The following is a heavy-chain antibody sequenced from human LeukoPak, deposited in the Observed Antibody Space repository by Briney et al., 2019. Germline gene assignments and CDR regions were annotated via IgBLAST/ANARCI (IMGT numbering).Heavy chain of an antibody. CDR3: ARDGYSSSCPKD. CDR2: ISSSSSAI. D-gene: IGHD6-13*01. V-gene: IGHV3-48*01. Sequence: GGSLRLSCAASGFTFSSYSMNWVRQAPGKGLEWVSYISSSSSAIYYADSVKGRFTISRDDAKNSLYLQMNSLRAEDTAVYYCARDGYSSSCPKDWGQGTLVTVSS. CDR1: GFTFSSYS. J-gene: IGHJ4*02.